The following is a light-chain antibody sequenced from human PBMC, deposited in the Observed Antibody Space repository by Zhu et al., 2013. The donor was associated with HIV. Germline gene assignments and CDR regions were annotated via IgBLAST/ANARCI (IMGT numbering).Light chain of an antibody. J-gene: IGKJ1*01. Sequence: EIVLTQSPGALTSSPGERVTLSCRASQSIGSTYLAWYQHKPGQSPRLLIYGASTRAAGIPDRFSGSGSGTDFTLTISRLEPEDFAVYFCQQYGSSPTFGQGTKVEIK. CDR1: QSIGSTY. CDR3: QQYGSSPT. CDR2: GAS. V-gene: IGKV3-20*01.